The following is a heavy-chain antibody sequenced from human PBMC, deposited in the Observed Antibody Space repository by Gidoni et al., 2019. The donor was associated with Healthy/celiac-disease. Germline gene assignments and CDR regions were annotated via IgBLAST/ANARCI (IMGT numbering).Heavy chain of an antibody. CDR2: IKSKTDGGTT. Sequence: EVQLVESGGGLVKPGGSLRLSCAASGFTFSNAWMSWVRQAPGKGLEWVGRIKSKTDGGTTDYAAPVKGRFTISRDDSKNTLYLQMNSLKTEDTAVYYCTSDPLYYDFWSGPYYYYYGMDVWGQGTTVTVSS. CDR3: TSDPLYYDFWSGPYYYYYGMDV. J-gene: IGHJ6*02. D-gene: IGHD3-3*01. CDR1: GFTFSNAW. V-gene: IGHV3-15*01.